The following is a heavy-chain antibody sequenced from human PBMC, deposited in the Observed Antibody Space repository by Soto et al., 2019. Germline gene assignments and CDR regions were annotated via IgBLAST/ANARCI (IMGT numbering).Heavy chain of an antibody. J-gene: IGHJ6*02. D-gene: IGHD3-22*01. Sequence: GESLKISCKGSGYSFTSYWISWVRQMPGKGLEWMGRIDPSDSYTNYSPSFQGHVTISADKSISTAYLQWSSLKASDTAMYYCARQRYYYDSSGYYRDDYGMDAWGQGTTVTVSS. V-gene: IGHV5-10-1*01. CDR2: IDPSDSYT. CDR3: ARQRYYYDSSGYYRDDYGMDA. CDR1: GYSFTSYW.